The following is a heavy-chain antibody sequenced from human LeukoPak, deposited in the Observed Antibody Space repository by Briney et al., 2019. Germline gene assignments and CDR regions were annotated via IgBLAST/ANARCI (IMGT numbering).Heavy chain of an antibody. Sequence: SETLSLTCTVSGGSISSYYWNWIRQSPGRGLEWIGYIYSSGSTEYNPSLKSRLTISIDTSNNQFSLSLSSVTAADTAVYYCARDRLSLGAFDIWGQGTMVTVSS. CDR1: GGSISSYY. CDR3: ARDRLSLGAFDI. J-gene: IGHJ3*02. CDR2: IYSSGST. D-gene: IGHD7-27*01. V-gene: IGHV4-4*09.